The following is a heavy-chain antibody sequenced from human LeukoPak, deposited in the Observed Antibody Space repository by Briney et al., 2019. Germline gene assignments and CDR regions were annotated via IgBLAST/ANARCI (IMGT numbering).Heavy chain of an antibody. CDR2: IYHSGST. D-gene: IGHD3-10*01. CDR1: GYSISSGYY. J-gene: IGHJ4*02. Sequence: SETLSLTCTVSGYSISSGYYWGWIRQPPGKGLEWIGSIYHSGSTYYNPSLKSRVTISVDTSKNQFSLKLSSVTAADTAVYYCARHPTYYYGSGSYYRGDYFDYWGQGTLVTVSS. CDR3: ARHPTYYYGSGSYYRGDYFDY. V-gene: IGHV4-38-2*02.